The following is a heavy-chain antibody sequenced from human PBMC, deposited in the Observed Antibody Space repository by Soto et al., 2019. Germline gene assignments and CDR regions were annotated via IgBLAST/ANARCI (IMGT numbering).Heavy chain of an antibody. J-gene: IGHJ5*02. Sequence: SVKVSCKASGGTFSSYAISWVRQAPGQGLEWMGGIIPIFGTANYAQKFQGRVTITADESTSTAYMELSSLRSEDTAVYYCANLMSRNRSSSDWFDPWGQGTLATVSS. CDR3: ANLMSRNRSSSDWFDP. CDR1: GGTFSSYA. D-gene: IGHD6-6*01. V-gene: IGHV1-69*13. CDR2: IIPIFGTA.